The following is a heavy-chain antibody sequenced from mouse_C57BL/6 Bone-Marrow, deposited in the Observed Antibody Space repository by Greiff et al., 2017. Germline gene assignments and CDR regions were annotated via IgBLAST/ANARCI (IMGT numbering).Heavy chain of an antibody. CDR1: GFTFSSYA. J-gene: IGHJ2*01. Sequence: EVQGVESGGGLVKPGGSLKLSCAASGFTFSSYAMSWVRQTPEKRLEWVATISDGVSYTYYPDNVKGRFTISRDNAKNNLYLQMSHLKSEDTAMYYCARATVVPFDYWGQGTTLTVSS. CDR2: ISDGVSYT. CDR3: ARATVVPFDY. V-gene: IGHV5-4*01. D-gene: IGHD1-1*01.